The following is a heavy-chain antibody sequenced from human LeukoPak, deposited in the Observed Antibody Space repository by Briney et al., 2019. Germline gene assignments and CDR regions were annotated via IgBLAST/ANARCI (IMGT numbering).Heavy chain of an antibody. Sequence: SETLSLTCAVSGGSVSSGDLSWSWIRQPPGKGLEWIGYIYYSGSTNYNPSLKSRVTISVDTSKNQFSLKLSSVTAADTAVYYCARDYSSSSAFDIWGQGTMVTVSS. V-gene: IGHV4-61*08. CDR2: IYYSGST. CDR1: GGSVSSGDLS. CDR3: ARDYSSSSAFDI. D-gene: IGHD6-6*01. J-gene: IGHJ3*02.